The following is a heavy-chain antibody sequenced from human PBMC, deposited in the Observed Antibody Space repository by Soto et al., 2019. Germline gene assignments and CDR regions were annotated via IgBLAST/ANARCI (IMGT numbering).Heavy chain of an antibody. Sequence: PGGSLRLSCAASGFTFSSFGIHWVRQAPGKGLEWVAVISYDGIDKNYGDSVKGRFTISRENSKNMVYLQMNSLRIEDTAVYYCAKDGEYIGSYLNWLDPWGQGTLVTVSS. J-gene: IGHJ5*02. V-gene: IGHV3-30*18. CDR2: ISYDGIDK. CDR3: AKDGEYIGSYLNWLDP. D-gene: IGHD1-26*01. CDR1: GFTFSSFG.